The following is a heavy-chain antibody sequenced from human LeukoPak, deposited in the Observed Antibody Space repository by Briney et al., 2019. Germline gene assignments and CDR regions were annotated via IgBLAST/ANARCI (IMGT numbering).Heavy chain of an antibody. Sequence: PGGSLRLSCAASGFTFSDYYMSWIRQAPGKGLEWVSYISSSGSTIYYADSVKGRFTISRDNAKNSLYLQMNSLRAEDMAVYYCARSSGYDVNYFDYWGQGTLVTVSS. V-gene: IGHV3-11*01. CDR1: GFTFSDYY. CDR2: ISSSGSTI. J-gene: IGHJ4*02. CDR3: ARSSGYDVNYFDY. D-gene: IGHD5-12*01.